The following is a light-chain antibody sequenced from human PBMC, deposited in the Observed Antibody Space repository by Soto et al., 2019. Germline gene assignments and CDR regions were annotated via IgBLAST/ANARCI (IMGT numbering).Light chain of an antibody. J-gene: IGKJ4*01. V-gene: IGKV3-15*01. Sequence: EIVMTQSPATPSVSPGERATLSCRASQSVSSNLAWYQQKPGQAPRLLIYGASTRATGIPARFSGSGSGTEFTLTISSLQSEDFAVYYCQQYNNWPILTFGGGTKV. CDR2: GAS. CDR3: QQYNNWPILT. CDR1: QSVSSN.